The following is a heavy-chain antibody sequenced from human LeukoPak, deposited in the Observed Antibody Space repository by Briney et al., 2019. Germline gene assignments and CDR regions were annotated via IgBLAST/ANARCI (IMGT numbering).Heavy chain of an antibody. V-gene: IGHV4-4*07. CDR3: ARDPRYGYNFDYYYGMDV. D-gene: IGHD5-24*01. CDR1: GGSISSYY. J-gene: IGHJ6*02. Sequence: PSETLSLTCTVSGGSISSYYWSWIRQPAGKGLEWIGRIYTSGSTNYNPSLKSRVTMSVDTSKNQFSLKLSSVTAADTAVYYCARDPRYGYNFDYYYGMDVWGQGTTVTVPS. CDR2: IYTSGST.